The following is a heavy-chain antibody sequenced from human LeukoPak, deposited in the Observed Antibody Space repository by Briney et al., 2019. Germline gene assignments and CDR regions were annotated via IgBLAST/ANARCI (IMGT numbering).Heavy chain of an antibody. CDR2: ISAYNGNT. CDR1: GFTFTTYG. V-gene: IGHV1-18*01. D-gene: IGHD2-2*01. J-gene: IGHJ6*03. CDR3: ARDRPRYQLYMDV. Sequence: ASVRVSCKASGFTFTTYGITWVRQAPGQGLEWMGWISAYNGNTNYAQKIQGRVTMTRDTSISTAYMELSRLRSDDTAVYYCARDRPRYQLYMDVWGKGTTVTVSS.